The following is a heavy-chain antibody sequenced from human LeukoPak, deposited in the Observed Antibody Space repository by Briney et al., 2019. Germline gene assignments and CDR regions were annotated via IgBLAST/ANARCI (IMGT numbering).Heavy chain of an antibody. V-gene: IGHV3-23*01. Sequence: QSGGSLRLSCAASGFTFSSYAMSWVRQAPGKGLEWVSAISGSGGSTYYADSVKGRFTISRDNSKNTLYLQMNSLRAEDTAVYYCAISPGQGYYYYGMDVWGQGTTVTVSS. J-gene: IGHJ6*02. D-gene: IGHD7-27*01. CDR2: ISGSGGST. CDR1: GFTFSSYA. CDR3: AISPGQGYYYYGMDV.